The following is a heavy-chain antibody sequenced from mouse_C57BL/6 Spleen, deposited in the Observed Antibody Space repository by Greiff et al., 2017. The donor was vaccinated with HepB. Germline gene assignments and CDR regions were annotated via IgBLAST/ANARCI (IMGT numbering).Heavy chain of an antibody. V-gene: IGHV1-81*01. D-gene: IGHD1-1*01. Sequence: VQLQQSGAELARPGASVKLSCKASGYTFTSYGISWVKQRTGQGLEWIGEIYPRSGNTYYNEKFKGKATLTADKSSSTAYMELSSLTSEDSAVYCCARRYYGSSNDYAMDYWGQGTSVTVSS. CDR2: IYPRSGNT. CDR1: GYTFTSYG. CDR3: ARRYYGSSNDYAMDY. J-gene: IGHJ4*01.